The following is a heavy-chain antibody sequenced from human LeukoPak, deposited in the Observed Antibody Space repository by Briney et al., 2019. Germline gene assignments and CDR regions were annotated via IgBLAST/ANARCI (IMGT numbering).Heavy chain of an antibody. J-gene: IGHJ5*02. CDR1: GFTVSSDS. Sequence: PGGSLRLSCTVSGFTVSSDSMSWVRQAPGRGLGWVSSIRASGDNTYYGDSAKGRFTISRDNSKNTVYLQMNNMRVDDTAVYYCARVAGWHWFDPWGQGTLVTVSS. V-gene: IGHV3-23*01. CDR2: IRASGDNT. D-gene: IGHD6-19*01. CDR3: ARVAGWHWFDP.